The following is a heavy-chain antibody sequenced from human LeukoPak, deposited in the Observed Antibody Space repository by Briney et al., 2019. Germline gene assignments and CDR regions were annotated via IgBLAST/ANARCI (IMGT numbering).Heavy chain of an antibody. CDR1: GFTFSSYG. CDR3: AKDLAVAGKTPYYYYYCGMDV. CDR2: ISYDGSNK. J-gene: IGHJ6*02. V-gene: IGHV3-30*18. D-gene: IGHD6-19*01. Sequence: GGSLTLSCAASGFTFSSYGMHWVRQAPGKGLEWVAVISYDGSNKYYADSVKGRFTISRDNSKNTLYLQMNSLRAEDTAVYYCAKDLAVAGKTPYYYYYCGMDVWGQGTTVTVSS.